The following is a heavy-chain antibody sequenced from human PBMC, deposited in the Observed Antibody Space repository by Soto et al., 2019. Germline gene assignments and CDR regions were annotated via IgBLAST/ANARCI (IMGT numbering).Heavy chain of an antibody. V-gene: IGHV1-69*04. CDR2: IIPILGIA. Sequence: SVKVSCKASGGTFSSYTISWVRQAPGQGLEWMGRIIPILGIANYAQKFQGRVTITADKSTSTAYMELSSLRSEDTAVYYCARERGVVVPAAIMDGSFDIWGQGTMVTVSS. J-gene: IGHJ3*02. D-gene: IGHD2-2*02. CDR1: GGTFSSYT. CDR3: ARERGVVVPAAIMDGSFDI.